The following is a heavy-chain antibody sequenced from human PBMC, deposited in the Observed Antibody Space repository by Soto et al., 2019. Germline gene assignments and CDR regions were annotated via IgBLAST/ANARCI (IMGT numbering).Heavy chain of an antibody. CDR3: ARGVDTAMDYGMDV. CDR1: GFTFSSYA. V-gene: IGHV3-30-3*01. J-gene: IGHJ6*02. D-gene: IGHD5-18*01. CDR2: ISHDGSNK. Sequence: QVQLVESGGGVVQPGRSLRLSCAASGFTFSSYAMHWVRQAPGKGLEWVAVISHDGSNKYYADSVKGRFTISRDNSKNTLYLQMNSLRAEDTAVYYCARGVDTAMDYGMDVWGQGTTVTVSS.